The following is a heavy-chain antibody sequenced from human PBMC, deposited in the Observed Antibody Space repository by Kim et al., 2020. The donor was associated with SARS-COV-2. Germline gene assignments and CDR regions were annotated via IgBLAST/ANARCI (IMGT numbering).Heavy chain of an antibody. D-gene: IGHD6-19*01. J-gene: IGHJ3*02. CDR3: ARYLLPERYSSGFLLGMDI. V-gene: IGHV5-51*01. CDR2: IYPGDSDT. CDR1: GYSFTSYW. Sequence: GESLKISCKGSGYSFTSYWIGWVRQMPGKGLEWMGIIYPGDSDTRYSPSFQGQVTISADKSISTAYLQWSSLKASDTAMYYCARYLLPERYSSGFLLGMDIWGQGTMVTVSS.